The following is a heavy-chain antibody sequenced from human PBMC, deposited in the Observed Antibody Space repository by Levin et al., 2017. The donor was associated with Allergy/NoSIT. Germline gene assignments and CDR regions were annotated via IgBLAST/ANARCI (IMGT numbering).Heavy chain of an antibody. CDR1: GFTFSSYA. CDR2: ISGSGGST. J-gene: IGHJ4*02. V-gene: IGHV3-23*01. Sequence: PGGSLRLSCAASGFTFSSYAMSWVRQAPGKGLEWVSAISGSGGSTYYADSVKGRFTISRDNSKNTLYLQMNSLRAEDTAVYYCAKSADYYGSGSYYIDYWGQGTLVTVSS. CDR3: AKSADYYGSGSYYIDY. D-gene: IGHD3-10*01.